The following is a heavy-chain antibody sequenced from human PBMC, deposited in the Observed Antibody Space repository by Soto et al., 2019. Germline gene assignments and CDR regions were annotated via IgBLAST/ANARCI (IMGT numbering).Heavy chain of an antibody. Sequence: GASVKVSCKVSGYTLTELSMHWVRQAPGKGLEWMGGFDPEDGETIYAQKFQGRVTMTEDTSTDTAYMELSSLRSEDTAVYYCATDRLIRGIVLIDAFDIWGQGTMVTVSS. V-gene: IGHV1-24*01. CDR2: FDPEDGET. J-gene: IGHJ3*02. CDR1: GYTLTELS. D-gene: IGHD2-8*01. CDR3: ATDRLIRGIVLIDAFDI.